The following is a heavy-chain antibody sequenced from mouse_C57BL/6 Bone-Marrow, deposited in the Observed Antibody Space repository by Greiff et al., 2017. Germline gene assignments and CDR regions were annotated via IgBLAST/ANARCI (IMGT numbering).Heavy chain of an antibody. CDR1: GYTFTSYG. J-gene: IGHJ3*01. Sequence: QVQLQQSGAELARPGASVKLSCKASGYTFTSYGISWVKQRTGQGLEWIGEIYPRSGNTYYNEKFKGKATLTADKSSSTAYVELRSLTSEASAVYFCARQLYYGSSPWFAYWGQGTLVTVSA. CDR3: ARQLYYGSSPWFAY. D-gene: IGHD1-1*01. CDR2: IYPRSGNT. V-gene: IGHV1-81*01.